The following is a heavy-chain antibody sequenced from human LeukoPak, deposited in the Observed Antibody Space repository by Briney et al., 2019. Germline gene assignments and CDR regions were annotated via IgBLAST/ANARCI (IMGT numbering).Heavy chain of an antibody. Sequence: GASVKVSCKTSGYTFTNYDINWVRQATGQGLEWLGWMSPNNGNTGYAQKFQGRVTMTRDTSINTAYMELSSLRSEDTAVYYCASYCSSTSCYKKGFDYWGQGTLVTVSS. J-gene: IGHJ4*02. V-gene: IGHV1-8*01. CDR1: GYTFTNYD. CDR3: ASYCSSTSCYKKGFDY. D-gene: IGHD2-2*02. CDR2: MSPNNGNT.